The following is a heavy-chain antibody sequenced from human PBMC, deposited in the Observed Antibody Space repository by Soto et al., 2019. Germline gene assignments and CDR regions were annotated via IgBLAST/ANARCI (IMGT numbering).Heavy chain of an antibody. J-gene: IGHJ4*02. CDR3: AKEKARNFDWLLLPSEEDPFDY. V-gene: IGHV3-23*01. CDR1: GFPFSSYA. CDR2: ISGSGGST. Sequence: GALRLYCAASGFPFSSYAMSWVRQAPGKGLEWVSAISGSGGSTYYADSVKGRFTISRDNSKNTLYLQMNSLRAEDTAVYYCAKEKARNFDWLLLPSEEDPFDYWGQGTLVTVSS. D-gene: IGHD3-9*01.